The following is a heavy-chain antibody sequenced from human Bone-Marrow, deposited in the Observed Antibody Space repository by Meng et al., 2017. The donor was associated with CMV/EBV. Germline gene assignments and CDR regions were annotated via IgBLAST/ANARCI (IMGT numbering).Heavy chain of an antibody. J-gene: IGHJ6*02. V-gene: IGHV4-61*01. CDR3: ARVGGYSYGSYYYYYGMDV. CDR1: GNSISSSSYY. Sequence: SETLSLTCTVSGNSISSSSYYWSWIRQPPGKGLEWIGYIYYSGSTNYNPSLKSRVTISVDTSKNQFSLKLSSVTAADTAVYYCARVGGYSYGSYYYYYGMDVWGQGTTVTVSS. D-gene: IGHD5-18*01. CDR2: IYYSGST.